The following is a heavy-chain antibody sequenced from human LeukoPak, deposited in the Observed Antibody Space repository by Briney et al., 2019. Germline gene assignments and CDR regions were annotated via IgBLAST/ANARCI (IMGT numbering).Heavy chain of an antibody. Sequence: SVKVSCKASGFTFTSSAVQWVRQARGQRLEWIGWIVVGSGNTNYAQKFQERVTITRDMSTSTAYMELSSLRSEDTAVYYCAADVREQLVFDYWGQGALVTVSS. J-gene: IGHJ4*02. V-gene: IGHV1-58*01. CDR1: GFTFTSSA. CDR2: IVVGSGNT. CDR3: AADVREQLVFDY. D-gene: IGHD6-6*01.